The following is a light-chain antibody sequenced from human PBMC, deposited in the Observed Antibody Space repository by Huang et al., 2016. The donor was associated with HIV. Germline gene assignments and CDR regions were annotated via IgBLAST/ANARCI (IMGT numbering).Light chain of an antibody. J-gene: IGKJ5*01. Sequence: DIQMTQSPSSLSASIGDRVTITCRASQCIRNLLAWIQQKPGKAPRSLIYAASSLRSGVPSNFSGSGSGTEFTLTINSLQPEDFATYYCQQYKSYPFTFGLGTRLEIK. CDR2: AAS. CDR3: QQYKSYPFT. V-gene: IGKV1-16*02. CDR1: QCIRNL.